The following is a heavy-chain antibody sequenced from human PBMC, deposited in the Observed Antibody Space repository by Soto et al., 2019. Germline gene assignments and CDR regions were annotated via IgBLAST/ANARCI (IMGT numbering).Heavy chain of an antibody. CDR2: IGGSGGRT. Sequence: HPGGSLRLSCAASGFTFSIYAMSWVRQAPGKGLEWVSGIGGSGGRTYYADSVKGRFTISRDNSRNTLYLQMDSLRAEDTAVYYCVIHHSDTVSGWYFDLWGRGTLVTVSS. CDR3: VIHHSDTVSGWYFDL. D-gene: IGHD4-17*01. J-gene: IGHJ2*01. CDR1: GFTFSIYA. V-gene: IGHV3-23*01.